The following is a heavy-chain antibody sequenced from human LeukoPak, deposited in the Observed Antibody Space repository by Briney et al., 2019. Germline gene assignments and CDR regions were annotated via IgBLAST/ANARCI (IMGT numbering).Heavy chain of an antibody. CDR1: GFTFDDYA. Sequence: GGSLRLSCAASGFTFDDYAMHWVRQAPGKGLEWVSGVSWNGDIKGYADSVKVRFTISRDNAQNSLYLQINSLRPEDTAFYSCAKDRMGAYFTIPDYWGQGTLVTVSS. D-gene: IGHD2/OR15-2a*01. J-gene: IGHJ4*02. CDR3: AKDRMGAYFTIPDY. V-gene: IGHV3-9*01. CDR2: VSWNGDIK.